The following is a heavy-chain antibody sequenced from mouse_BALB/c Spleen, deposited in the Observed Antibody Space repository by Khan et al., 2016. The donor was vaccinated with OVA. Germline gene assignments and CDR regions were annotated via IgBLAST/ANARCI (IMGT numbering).Heavy chain of an antibody. Sequence: QVQLKQSGPGLVAPSQTLSITCTVSGFSLSNYGVHWVRQPPGKGLEWLGVIWGGGSTNHNSPLMSRLSISKDDSKTQFFVNMNSLQTEDTAMFFCARAFYSGAWFAYWGRGTLVTVSA. V-gene: IGHV2-9*02. D-gene: IGHD3-1*01. CDR1: GFSLSNYG. CDR2: IWGGGST. J-gene: IGHJ3*01. CDR3: ARAFYSGAWFAY.